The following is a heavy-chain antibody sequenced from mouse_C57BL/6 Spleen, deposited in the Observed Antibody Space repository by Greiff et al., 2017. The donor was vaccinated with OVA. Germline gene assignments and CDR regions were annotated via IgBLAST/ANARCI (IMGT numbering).Heavy chain of an antibody. D-gene: IGHD1-1*01. CDR1: GFNIKDDY. J-gene: IGHJ2*01. CDR3: TTRGTRRPLYYFDD. V-gene: IGHV14-4*01. Sequence: EVQLQQSGAELVRPGASVKLSCTASGFNIKDDYMHWVKQRPEQGLEWIGWIDPENGDTDYASKFQGKATITADTSSNTADLQLSSLTSEDTAVYYWTTRGTRRPLYYFDDWGQGTTLTVSS. CDR2: IDPENGDT.